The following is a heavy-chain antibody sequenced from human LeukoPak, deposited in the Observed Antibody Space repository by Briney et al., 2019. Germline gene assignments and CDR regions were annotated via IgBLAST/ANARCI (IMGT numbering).Heavy chain of an antibody. CDR1: GGSISSSNW. Sequence: SETLTLTCTAPGGSISSSNWWGWGRQPPGKGLEGIGEIHHSGTTNYNPSLKSRVTISVDKSKNEFSLKLNSVTAADTAVYYCARGLRGWLRDYWGQETLVIVAS. V-gene: IGHV4-4*02. J-gene: IGHJ4*02. CDR2: IHHSGTT. CDR3: ARGLRGWLRDY. D-gene: IGHD5-24*01.